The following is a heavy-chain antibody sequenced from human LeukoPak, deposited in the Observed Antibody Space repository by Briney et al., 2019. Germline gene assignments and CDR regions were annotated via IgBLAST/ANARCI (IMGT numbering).Heavy chain of an antibody. CDR3: AAAVAGQRPDY. J-gene: IGHJ4*02. CDR1: GGSISGYY. CDR2: IYHSGST. D-gene: IGHD6-19*01. Sequence: SETLSLTCSVSGGSISGYYWSWIRQPPGKGLEWIGSIYHSGSTYYNPSLKSRVTISVDTSKNQFSLKLSSVTAADTAVYYCAAAVAGQRPDYWGQGTLVTVSS. V-gene: IGHV4-38-2*02.